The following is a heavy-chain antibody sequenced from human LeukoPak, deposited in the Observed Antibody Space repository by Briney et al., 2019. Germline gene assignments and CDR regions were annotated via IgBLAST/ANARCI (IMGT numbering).Heavy chain of an antibody. CDR3: ARLAPSSGYRFDY. CDR1: GGSISSSSYY. J-gene: IGHJ4*02. D-gene: IGHD3-22*01. CDR2: IYYSGST. Sequence: PSETLSLTCTVSGGSISSSSYYWGWIRQPPGKGLEWIGSIYYSGSTYYNPSLKSRVTISVDTSKNQFSLKLSSVTAADTAVYYCARLAPSSGYRFDYWGQGTLVTVSS. V-gene: IGHV4-39*01.